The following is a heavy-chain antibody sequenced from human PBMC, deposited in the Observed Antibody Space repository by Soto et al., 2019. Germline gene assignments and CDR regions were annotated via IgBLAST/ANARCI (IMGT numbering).Heavy chain of an antibody. Sequence: GGSLRLSCAASGFTFSSYGMHWVRQAPGKGLEWVAVIWYDGSNKYYADSVKGRFTISRDNSQNMLYLQMTSLRAEDTAVYYCARGREVDYWGQGTLVTVSS. V-gene: IGHV3-33*01. J-gene: IGHJ4*02. CDR2: IWYDGSNK. CDR3: ARGREVDY. CDR1: GFTFSSYG.